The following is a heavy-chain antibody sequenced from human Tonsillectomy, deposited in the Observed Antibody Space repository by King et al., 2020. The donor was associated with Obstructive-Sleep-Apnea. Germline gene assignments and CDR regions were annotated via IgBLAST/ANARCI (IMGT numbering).Heavy chain of an antibody. J-gene: IGHJ4*01. CDR1: GYTFTSYG. CDR2: ISAYNGNT. CDR3: ATHSTSWYSGASAGYYFDY. Sequence: QLVQSGAEVKKPGASVKVSCKASGYTFTSYGISWGGQAPGRGLEWMGWISAYNGNTNYAQNRQGRVTMTTDTSTSTAYMELRSLRSDDTAVYYGATHSTSWYSGASAGYYFDYWGQGTLVTVSS. V-gene: IGHV1-18*04. D-gene: IGHD6-13*01.